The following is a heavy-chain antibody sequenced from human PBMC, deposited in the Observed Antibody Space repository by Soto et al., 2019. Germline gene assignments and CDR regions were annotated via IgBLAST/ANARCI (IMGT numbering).Heavy chain of an antibody. Sequence: PGGSLRLSCAASGFTFSSYWMSWVRQAPGKGLEWVANIKQDGSEKYYVDSVKGRFTISRDNAKNSLYLQMNSLRAEDTAVYYCASEHPPVPYDYIWGSYHGAFDIWGQGTMVTVSS. CDR3: ASEHPPVPYDYIWGSYHGAFDI. CDR2: IKQDGSEK. CDR1: GFTFSSYW. V-gene: IGHV3-7*01. J-gene: IGHJ3*02. D-gene: IGHD3-16*02.